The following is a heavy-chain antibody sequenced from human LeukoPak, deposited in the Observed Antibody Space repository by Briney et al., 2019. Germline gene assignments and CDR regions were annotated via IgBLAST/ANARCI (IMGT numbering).Heavy chain of an antibody. D-gene: IGHD5-12*01. CDR2: INPSGGST. V-gene: IGHV1-46*01. J-gene: IGHJ4*02. Sequence: EASVKVSCKASGGTFSSYAISWVRQAPGQGLEWMGIINPSGGSTSYAQKFQGRVTMTRDTSTSTVYMELSSLRSEDTAVYYCARLSTTGYDWWDYWGQGTLVTVSS. CDR3: ARLSTTGYDWWDY. CDR1: GGTFSSYA.